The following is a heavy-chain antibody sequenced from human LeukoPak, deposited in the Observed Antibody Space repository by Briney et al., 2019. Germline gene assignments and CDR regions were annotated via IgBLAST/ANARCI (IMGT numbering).Heavy chain of an antibody. CDR3: ARGSGSGWYDY. D-gene: IGHD6-19*01. J-gene: IGHJ4*02. Sequence: SETLSLTCTVSGGSISSGGYYWSWIRQPPGKGLEWIGYIYYSGSTNYNPSLKSRVTISVDTSKNQFFLKVSSVTAADTAVYYCARGSGSGWYDYWGQGTLVTVSS. V-gene: IGHV4-61*08. CDR1: GGSISSGGYY. CDR2: IYYSGST.